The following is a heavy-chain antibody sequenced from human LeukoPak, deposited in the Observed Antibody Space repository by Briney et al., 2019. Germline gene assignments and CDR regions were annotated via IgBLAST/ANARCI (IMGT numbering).Heavy chain of an antibody. D-gene: IGHD4-17*01. Sequence: ASVNVSCKASGGTFSIYAISWVRQAPGQGLEWMGWISAYNGNTNYAQKLQGRVTMTTDTSTSTAYMELRSLRSDDTAVYYCARDDGDYDPFDYWGQGTLVTVSS. V-gene: IGHV1-18*01. J-gene: IGHJ4*02. CDR3: ARDDGDYDPFDY. CDR1: GGTFSIYA. CDR2: ISAYNGNT.